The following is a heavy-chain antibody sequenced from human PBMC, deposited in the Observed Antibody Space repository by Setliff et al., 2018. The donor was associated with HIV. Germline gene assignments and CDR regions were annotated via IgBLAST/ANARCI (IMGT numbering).Heavy chain of an antibody. V-gene: IGHV3-7*01. D-gene: IGHD5-12*01. CDR3: ARGVATNLDP. J-gene: IGHJ5*02. Sequence: PGGSLRLSCAASGLIFSSYWMSWVRQAPGKGLEWVANIKQDGSEKYYVDSVKGRFTISRDNAKNSLYLQMNSLRAEDTAVYYCARGVATNLDPWGQGSLVTVSS. CDR1: GLIFSSYW. CDR2: IKQDGSEK.